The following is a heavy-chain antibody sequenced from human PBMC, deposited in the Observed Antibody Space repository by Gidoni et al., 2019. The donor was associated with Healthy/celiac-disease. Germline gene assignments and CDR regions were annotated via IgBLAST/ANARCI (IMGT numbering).Heavy chain of an antibody. Sequence: QVQLQQWSAGLLKPSETLSLTCAFYGVSFSGYYWRWIRQPPGKGLEWIGEINHSGSTHYNPSLKSRATISVDTSKTQFSRKLSSVTAADTAVYYCARFWGRHHATPYGDYPVRSYYYYYGMDVWGQGTTVTVSS. CDR3: ARFWGRHHATPYGDYPVRSYYYYYGMDV. V-gene: IGHV4-34*01. D-gene: IGHD4-17*01. J-gene: IGHJ6*02. CDR2: INHSGST. CDR1: GVSFSGYY.